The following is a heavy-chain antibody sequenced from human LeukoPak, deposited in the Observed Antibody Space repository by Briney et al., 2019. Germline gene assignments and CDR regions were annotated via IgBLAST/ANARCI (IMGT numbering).Heavy chain of an antibody. V-gene: IGHV1-8*02. J-gene: IGHJ5*02. CDR1: GYTFINHD. Sequence: ASVKVSCKASGYTFINHDINWVRQATGQGLEWVGWMNSNTGNTGYAQKFQGRVTLTRDTSTSTAYMELSSLRSEDTAVYYCARCSGSNGQDWFDPWGQGTLVTVSS. CDR2: MNSNTGNT. D-gene: IGHD3-10*02. CDR3: ARCSGSNGQDWFDP.